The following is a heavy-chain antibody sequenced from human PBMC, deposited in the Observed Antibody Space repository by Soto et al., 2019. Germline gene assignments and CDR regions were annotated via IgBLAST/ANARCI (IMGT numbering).Heavy chain of an antibody. CDR2: IIPILGIA. Sequence: QVQLVQSGAEVKKPGSSVKVSCKASGGTFSSYTISWVRQAPGQGLEWMGRIIPILGIANYAQKFQGRVTITADKSTSTAYMELSSLRSEDTAVYYCASDAPRGPAWFDPWGQGTLVTVSS. V-gene: IGHV1-69*02. CDR3: ASDAPRGPAWFDP. CDR1: GGTFSSYT. J-gene: IGHJ5*02.